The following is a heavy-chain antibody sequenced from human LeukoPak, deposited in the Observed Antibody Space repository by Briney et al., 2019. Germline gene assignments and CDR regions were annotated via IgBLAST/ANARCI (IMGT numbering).Heavy chain of an antibody. J-gene: IGHJ4*02. CDR1: GFTFSSYA. Sequence: PGGSLRLSCAASGFTFSSYAMSWVRQAPGKGLEWVSAISGSGGSTYYADSVKGRFTISRDNSKNTLYLQMTSLRAEDTAVYYCASLPITMVRGVSWNAYWGQGTLVTVSS. D-gene: IGHD3-10*01. CDR3: ASLPITMVRGVSWNAY. CDR2: ISGSGGST. V-gene: IGHV3-23*01.